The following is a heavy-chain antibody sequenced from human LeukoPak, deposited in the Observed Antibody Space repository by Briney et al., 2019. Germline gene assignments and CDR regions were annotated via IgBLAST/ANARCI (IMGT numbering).Heavy chain of an antibody. Sequence: SETLSLTCTVSSGSTRSYFWHWIRQPPRKGLEWIGSISYSGGTNYNPSLKSRVIISVDTSKNQFSLKLSSVTAADTAVYYCARDSYYAQAFDIWGQGTMVTVSS. V-gene: IGHV4-59*12. CDR1: SGSTRSYF. J-gene: IGHJ3*02. D-gene: IGHD2-2*01. CDR3: ARDSYYAQAFDI. CDR2: ISYSGGT.